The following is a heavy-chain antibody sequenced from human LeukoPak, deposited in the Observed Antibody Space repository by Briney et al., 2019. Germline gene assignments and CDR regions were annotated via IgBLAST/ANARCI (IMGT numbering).Heavy chain of an antibody. J-gene: IGHJ4*02. CDR2: IYYDGSNI. CDR3: ARDWKTNSFDI. D-gene: IGHD1-1*01. V-gene: IGHV3-33*01. CDR1: EFG. Sequence: GGSLRLSCAASEFGMRWVRQAPGKGLEWVAFIYYDGSNIYYADYVKGRFTISRDISKNTLYLQMDSLRAEDTAIYYCARDWKTNSFDICGQGTLVTVSS.